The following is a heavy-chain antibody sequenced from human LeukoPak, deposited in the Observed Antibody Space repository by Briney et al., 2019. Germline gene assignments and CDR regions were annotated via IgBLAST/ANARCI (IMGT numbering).Heavy chain of an antibody. CDR1: GYSISSGYY. J-gene: IGHJ5*02. Sequence: PSETLSLTCAVSGYSISSGYYWGWIRQPPGKGLEWIGGIYHSGSTYYNPSLKSRVTISVDTSKNQFSLKLSSVTAADTAVYYCARPYGSGSYYSWFDPWGQGTLVTVSS. CDR2: IYHSGST. CDR3: ARPYGSGSYYSWFDP. D-gene: IGHD3-10*01. V-gene: IGHV4-38-2*01.